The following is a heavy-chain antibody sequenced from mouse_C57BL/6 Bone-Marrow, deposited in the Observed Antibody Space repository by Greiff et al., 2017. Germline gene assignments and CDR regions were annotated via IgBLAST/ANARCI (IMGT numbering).Heavy chain of an antibody. CDR1: GYTFTSYW. Sequence: QVQLQQPGAELVKPGASVKMSCKASGYTFTSYWITWVKQRPGQGLEWIGDIYPTSGRTNYNEKFKSKAILTVETASNTAYMQLSSLTSEDSAVFYCARSGQLGRSFDNWGQGTTLTVSS. CDR2: IYPTSGRT. J-gene: IGHJ2*01. CDR3: ARSGQLGRSFDN. V-gene: IGHV1-55*01. D-gene: IGHD4-1*02.